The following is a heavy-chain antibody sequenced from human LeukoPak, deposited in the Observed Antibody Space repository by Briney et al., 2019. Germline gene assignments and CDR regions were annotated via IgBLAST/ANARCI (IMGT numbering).Heavy chain of an antibody. CDR3: AKDPTVPFSTVTAAY. J-gene: IGHJ4*02. Sequence: GGSLRLSCAASGFTFSSYAMSWVRQAPGKGLEWVSAISGSGGSTYYADSVKGQFTISRDNSKNTLYLQMNSLRAEDTAVYYCAKDPTVPFSTVTAAYWGQGTLVTVSS. D-gene: IGHD4-11*01. CDR2: ISGSGGST. V-gene: IGHV3-23*01. CDR1: GFTFSSYA.